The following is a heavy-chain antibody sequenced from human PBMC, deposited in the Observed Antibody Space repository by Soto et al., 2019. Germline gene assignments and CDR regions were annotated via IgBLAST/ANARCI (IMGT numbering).Heavy chain of an antibody. V-gene: IGHV3-30*18. CDR1: GFTFSSYG. D-gene: IGHD6-19*01. J-gene: IGHJ6*02. Sequence: QVQLVESGGGVVQPGRSLRLSCAASGFTFSSYGMHWVRQAPGKGLEWVGVISYDGSNKYYADSVKGRFTISRDNSKNTLYLQMSSLRAEDTAVYYCVKDGSSGWPYYYGLDVGGQGTTVTVSS. CDR2: ISYDGSNK. CDR3: VKDGSSGWPYYYGLDV.